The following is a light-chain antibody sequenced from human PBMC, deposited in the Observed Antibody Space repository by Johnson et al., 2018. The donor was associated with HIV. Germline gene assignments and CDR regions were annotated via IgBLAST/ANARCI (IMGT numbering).Light chain of an antibody. V-gene: IGLV1-51*02. CDR3: GTWDSSLSAHFV. J-gene: IGLJ1*01. CDR2: EKN. Sequence: QSVLTQPPSVSAAPGQKVTISCSGSTSNIGNNYVSWYQQLPGTAPKLLIYEKNKRPSGITDRFSASKSGTSATLVITGLQTGDEADYYCGTWDSSLSAHFVFGTGTRVTV. CDR1: TSNIGNNY.